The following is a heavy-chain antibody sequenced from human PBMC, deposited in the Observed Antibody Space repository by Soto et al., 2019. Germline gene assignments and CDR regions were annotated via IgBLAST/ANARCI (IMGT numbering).Heavy chain of an antibody. J-gene: IGHJ1*01. CDR1: GFTFSSYG. Sequence: QVQLVESGGGVVQPGRSLRLSCAASGFTFSSYGMHWVRQAPAKGLEWVAVISHDGSNKYYADSVKGRFTISRDKSKNTKYMQMNSMRAGDMAVYYCSNGWHSSSWYRDFQHWGQGTMVTVSS. CDR2: ISHDGSNK. CDR3: SNGWHSSSWYRDFQH. D-gene: IGHD6-13*01. V-gene: IGHV3-30*18.